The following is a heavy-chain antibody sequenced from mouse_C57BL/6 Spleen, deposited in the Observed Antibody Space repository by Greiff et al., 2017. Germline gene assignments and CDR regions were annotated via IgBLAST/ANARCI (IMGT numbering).Heavy chain of an antibody. CDR3: ARFPIDDRYFDY. V-gene: IGHV1-69*01. Sequence: QVQLKQPGAELVMPGASVKLSCKASGYTFTSYWMHWVKQRPGQGLEWIGEIDPSASYTNYNQKFKGKSTLTVDKSSSTSYMQLISLTSEDSAVDYCARFPIDDRYFDYWGQGTTLTVSA. J-gene: IGHJ2*01. CDR1: GYTFTSYW. CDR2: IDPSASYT.